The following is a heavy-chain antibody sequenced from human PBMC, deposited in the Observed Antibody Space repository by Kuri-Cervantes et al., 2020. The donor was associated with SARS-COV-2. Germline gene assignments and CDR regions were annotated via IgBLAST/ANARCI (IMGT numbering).Heavy chain of an antibody. J-gene: IGHJ4*02. D-gene: IGHD5-18*01. CDR2: IIPIFGTA. CDR3: ARGLDTAMAYYFDY. V-gene: IGHV1-69*05. CDR1: GGTFSSYA. Sequence: SVKVSCKASGGTFSSYAISWVRQAPGQGLEWMGGIIPIFGTANYAQKFQGWVTMTRDTSISTAYMELSRLRSDDTAVYYCARGLDTAMAYYFDYWGQGTLVTVSS.